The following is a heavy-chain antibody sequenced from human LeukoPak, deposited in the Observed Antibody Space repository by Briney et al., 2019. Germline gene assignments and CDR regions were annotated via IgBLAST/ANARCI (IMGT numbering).Heavy chain of an antibody. V-gene: IGHV3-30*18. CDR3: AKGPPDDGFDY. CDR1: GFTFSSYG. D-gene: IGHD1-1*01. J-gene: IGHJ4*02. Sequence: GGPLRLSCAASGFTFSSYGMLGVRHAPGKALEGVAVISYDGSNKYYADSVKGRFTISRDNSKNTLYLQMNSLRAEDTAVYYCAKGPPDDGFDYWGQGTLVTVSS. CDR2: ISYDGSNK.